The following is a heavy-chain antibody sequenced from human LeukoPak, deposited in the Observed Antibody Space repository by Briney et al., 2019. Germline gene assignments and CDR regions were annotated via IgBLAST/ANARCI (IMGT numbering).Heavy chain of an antibody. CDR1: GFTFTSYS. D-gene: IGHD3-22*01. V-gene: IGHV3-21*01. Sequence: GGSLRLSCAAPGFTFTSYSMNWVRKAPGKGLGWVSSISISRSYMYYADSVKGRFTISRDNAKNSLYLQMNSLRAEDTAVYYCARAYDSSSSFDYWGQGTLVTVSS. CDR2: ISISRSYM. J-gene: IGHJ4*02. CDR3: ARAYDSSSSFDY.